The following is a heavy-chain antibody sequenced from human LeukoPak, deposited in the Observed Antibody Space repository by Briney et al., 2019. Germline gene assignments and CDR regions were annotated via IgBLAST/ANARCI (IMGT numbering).Heavy chain of an antibody. CDR3: ARVSSSWYDPYY. CDR2: VNDRGTGT. CDR1: GFTFSKYA. V-gene: IGHV3-23*01. Sequence: GGSLRLSCAASGFTFSKYAMSWVRQAPGKGLEWVSTVNDRGTGTYYADSVKGRFTISRDNSKNTLSLQMISLRSDDTAVYYCARVSSSWYDPYYWGQGTLVTVSS. D-gene: IGHD6-13*01. J-gene: IGHJ4*02.